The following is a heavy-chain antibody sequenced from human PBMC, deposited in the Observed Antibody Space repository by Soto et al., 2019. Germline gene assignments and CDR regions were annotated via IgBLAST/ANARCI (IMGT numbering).Heavy chain of an antibody. D-gene: IGHD1-26*01. V-gene: IGHV4-61*01. Sequence: SETLSLTCTVSGGSVSSGNYYWSWIRQPPGKGLEWIGYIHYSGSANQNPSLKSRVTISVDTSKNQFSLKLSSVTAADTAMYYCARGGLFSDYFDYWGQGTLVTVSS. J-gene: IGHJ4*02. CDR2: IHYSGSA. CDR1: GGSVSSGNYY. CDR3: ARGGLFSDYFDY.